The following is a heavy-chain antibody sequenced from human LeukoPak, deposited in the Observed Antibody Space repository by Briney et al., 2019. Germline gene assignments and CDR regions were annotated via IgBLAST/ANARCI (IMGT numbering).Heavy chain of an antibody. CDR1: GFTFSSYS. CDR2: ISSSSSYI. CDR3: ANHLACGSTSCPPFDD. Sequence: GGSLRLSCAASGFTFSSYSMNWVRQAPGKGLEWVSSISSSSSYIYYADSVKGRFTISRDNAKNSLYLQMNSLRAEATAVYYCANHLACGSTSCPPFDDWGQGTLVTVSS. J-gene: IGHJ4*02. D-gene: IGHD2-2*01. V-gene: IGHV3-21*01.